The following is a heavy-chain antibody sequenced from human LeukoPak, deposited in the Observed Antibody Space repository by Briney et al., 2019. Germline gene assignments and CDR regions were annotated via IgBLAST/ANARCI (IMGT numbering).Heavy chain of an antibody. V-gene: IGHV3-64D*06. CDR2: ISSNGGST. J-gene: IGHJ4*02. Sequence: GGSLRLSCSASGFTFSSYAMHWVRQAPRKGLEYVSAISSNGGSTYYADSVKGRFTISRDNSKNTLYLQMSSLRAEDTAVYYCVKENTAVVFVYWGQGTLVTVSS. D-gene: IGHD5-18*01. CDR1: GFTFSSYA. CDR3: VKENTAVVFVY.